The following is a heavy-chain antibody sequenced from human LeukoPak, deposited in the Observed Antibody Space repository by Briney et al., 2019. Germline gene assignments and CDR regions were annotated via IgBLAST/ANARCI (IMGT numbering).Heavy chain of an antibody. D-gene: IGHD1-26*01. CDR2: INPNSGGT. CDR3: ARVRIVGALVDY. Sequence: ASVKVSCKASGYTFTSYYMHWVRQAPGQGLEWMGWINPNSGGTNYAQKFQGRVTMTRDTSISTAYMELSRLRSDDTAVYYCARVRIVGALVDYWGQGTLVTVSS. CDR1: GYTFTSYY. V-gene: IGHV1-2*02. J-gene: IGHJ4*02.